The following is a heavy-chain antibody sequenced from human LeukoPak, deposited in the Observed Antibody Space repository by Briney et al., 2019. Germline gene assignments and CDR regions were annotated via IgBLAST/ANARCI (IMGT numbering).Heavy chain of an antibody. D-gene: IGHD3-10*01. CDR3: ATAVGSGSYYFDY. Sequence: GASVKVSCKVSGYTLTELSMHWVRQAPGKGLEWMGGFDPEDGETIYAQKFQGRVTMTEDTSTDTAYMELSSLGSEDTAVYYCATAVGSGSYYFDYWGQGTLVTVSS. CDR2: FDPEDGET. V-gene: IGHV1-24*01. J-gene: IGHJ4*02. CDR1: GYTLTELS.